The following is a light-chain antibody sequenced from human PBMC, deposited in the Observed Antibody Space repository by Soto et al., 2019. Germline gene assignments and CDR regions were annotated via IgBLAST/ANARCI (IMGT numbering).Light chain of an antibody. Sequence: PGERATLSCRASQSVSSTFFAWYQLTPGQAPRLLIYGASNRATGIPDRFSGSGSGTDFTLTISRLEPEDFAVYYCQQYASSVTFGQGTKVE. CDR3: QQYASSVT. CDR2: GAS. V-gene: IGKV3-20*01. CDR1: QSVSSTF. J-gene: IGKJ1*01.